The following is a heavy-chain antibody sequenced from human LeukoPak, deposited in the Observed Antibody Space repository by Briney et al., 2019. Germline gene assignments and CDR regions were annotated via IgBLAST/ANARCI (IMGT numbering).Heavy chain of an antibody. CDR1: GFTFSSYS. CDR3: ARDRDLLWFGERDDAFDI. V-gene: IGHV3-21*01. CDR2: IISSSSYI. D-gene: IGHD3-10*01. J-gene: IGHJ3*02. Sequence: GGSLRLSCAASGFTFSSYSMNWVRQAPGKGLEWVSSIISSSSYIYYADSVKGRFTISRDNAKNSLYLQMNSLRAEDTAVYYCARDRDLLWFGERDDAFDIWGQGTMVTVSS.